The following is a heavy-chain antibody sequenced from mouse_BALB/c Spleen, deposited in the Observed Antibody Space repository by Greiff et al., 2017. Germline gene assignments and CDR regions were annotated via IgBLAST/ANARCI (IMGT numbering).Heavy chain of an antibody. J-gene: IGHJ1*01. CDR1: GYTFTSYY. V-gene: IGHV1S56*01. D-gene: IGHD1-1*01. CDR2: IYPGNVNT. CDR3: ARGGTTPYWYFDV. Sequence: QVQLQQSGPELVKPGASVRISCKASGYTFTSYYIHWVKQRPGQGLEWIGWIYPGNVNTKYNEKFKGKATLTADKSSSTAYMQLSSLTSEDSAVYFCARGGTTPYWYFDVWGAGTTVTVSS.